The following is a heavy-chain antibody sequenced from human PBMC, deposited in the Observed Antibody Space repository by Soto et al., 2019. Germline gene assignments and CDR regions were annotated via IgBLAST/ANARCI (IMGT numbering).Heavy chain of an antibody. J-gene: IGHJ6*01. D-gene: IGHD3-10*01. Sequence: SGGSLRLSCAASGFTFSSYWMSWVRQAPGKGLEWVANIKQDGSEKYYVDSVKGRFTISRDNAKNSLYLQMNSLRAEDTAVYYCARVELLWFGELLYHYYYYGMDVWGQGTTVTVSS. CDR2: IKQDGSEK. V-gene: IGHV3-7*01. CDR1: GFTFSSYW. CDR3: ARVELLWFGELLYHYYYYGMDV.